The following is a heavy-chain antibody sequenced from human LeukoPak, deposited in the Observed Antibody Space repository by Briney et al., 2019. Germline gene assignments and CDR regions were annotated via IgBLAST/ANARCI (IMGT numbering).Heavy chain of an antibody. CDR1: GGSISSYY. CDR2: IYYSGST. D-gene: IGHD1/OR15-1a*01. Sequence: ETLSLTCTVSGGSISSYYWSWIRQPPGKGLEWVGYIYYSGSTNYNPSLKSRVTISVDTSKNQFSLKLSSVTAADTAVYYCARDNKTPIYFDYWGQGTVVSVSS. V-gene: IGHV4-59*01. J-gene: IGHJ4*02. CDR3: ARDNKTPIYFDY.